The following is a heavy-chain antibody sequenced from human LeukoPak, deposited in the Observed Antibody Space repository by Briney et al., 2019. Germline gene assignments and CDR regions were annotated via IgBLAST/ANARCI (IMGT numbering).Heavy chain of an antibody. J-gene: IGHJ6*03. D-gene: IGHD6-13*01. CDR2: INWNGGST. CDR1: GFTFDDYG. Sequence: GGSLRLSCAASGFTFDDYGMSWVRQAPGKGLEWVSGINWNGGSTGYADSVKGRFTISRDNAKNSLYLQMNSLRAEDTALYYCARVSAGYYYYYYMDVWGKGTTVTVSS. V-gene: IGHV3-20*04. CDR3: ARVSAGYYYYYYMDV.